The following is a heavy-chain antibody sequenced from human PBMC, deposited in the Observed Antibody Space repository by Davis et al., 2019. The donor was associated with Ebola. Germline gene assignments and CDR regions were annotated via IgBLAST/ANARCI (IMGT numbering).Heavy chain of an antibody. D-gene: IGHD3-22*01. CDR1: GFTFSSYW. J-gene: IGHJ6*04. V-gene: IGHV3-7*01. Sequence: GGSLRLSCAASGFTFSSYWMSWVRQAPGKGLEWVANIKQDGSEKYYVDSVKGRFTISRDNAKNSLYLQMNSLRAEDTAVYYCAREEYYYDSSGYLYYYYGMDVWGKGTTVTVSS. CDR2: IKQDGSEK. CDR3: AREEYYYDSSGYLYYYYGMDV.